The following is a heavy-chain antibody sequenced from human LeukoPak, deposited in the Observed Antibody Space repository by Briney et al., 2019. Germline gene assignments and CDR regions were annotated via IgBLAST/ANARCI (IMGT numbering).Heavy chain of an antibody. CDR2: ISWNSGGV. Sequence: PGRSLRLSCAASGFTFDDYAMHWVRQAPGKGLEWVSGISWNSGGVGYADSVKGRFTISRDNAKNSLYLQMNSLRAEDTALYYCAKDMVGDRYSSGWWYYFDYWGQGTLVTVSS. J-gene: IGHJ4*02. CDR3: AKDMVGDRYSSGWWYYFDY. V-gene: IGHV3-9*01. CDR1: GFTFDDYA. D-gene: IGHD6-19*01.